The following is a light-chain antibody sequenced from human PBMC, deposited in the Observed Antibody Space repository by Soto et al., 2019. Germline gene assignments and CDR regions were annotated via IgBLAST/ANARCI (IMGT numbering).Light chain of an antibody. J-gene: IGKJ5*01. CDR1: QSVSSS. CDR2: GAK. CDR3: QQCHATPLT. Sequence: DIQMTQSPSTLSAFVGDRVTITCRASQSVSSSLAWYQQKPGKAPNLLIFGAKTLQSGVPSRFSGSGYGTDFTLTITTLQPEDVGIYYCQQCHATPLTFGQGTRLDI. V-gene: IGKV1-39*01.